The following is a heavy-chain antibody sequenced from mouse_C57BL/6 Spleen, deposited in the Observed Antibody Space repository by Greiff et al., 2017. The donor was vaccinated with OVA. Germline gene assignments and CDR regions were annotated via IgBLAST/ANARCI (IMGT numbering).Heavy chain of an antibody. J-gene: IGHJ4*01. CDR1: GYTFTSYW. V-gene: IGHV1-53*01. CDR3: ARSDYYGSSYYAMDY. Sequence: VQLQQPGTELVKPGASVKLSCKASGYTFTSYWMHWVKQRPGQGLEWIGNINPSNGGTNYNEKFKSTATLTVNKSSSTAYMQHSRLTSEDSAVYDCARSDYYGSSYYAMDYWGQGTSVTVSA. CDR2: INPSNGGT. D-gene: IGHD1-1*01.